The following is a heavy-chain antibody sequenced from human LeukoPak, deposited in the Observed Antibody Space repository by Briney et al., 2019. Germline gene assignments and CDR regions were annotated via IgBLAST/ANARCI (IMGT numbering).Heavy chain of an antibody. V-gene: IGHV3-53*01. D-gene: IGHD4/OR15-4a*01. CDR3: ARRAGAYSHPYDY. Sequence: GGSLKLSCTVSGFTVSSNSMSWVRQAPGKGLEWVSFIYSDNTHYSDSVKGRFTISSDNSKNTLYLQMNSLRAEDTAVYYCARRAGAYSHPYDYWGQGTLVTVSS. CDR1: GFTVSSNS. J-gene: IGHJ4*02. CDR2: IYSDNT.